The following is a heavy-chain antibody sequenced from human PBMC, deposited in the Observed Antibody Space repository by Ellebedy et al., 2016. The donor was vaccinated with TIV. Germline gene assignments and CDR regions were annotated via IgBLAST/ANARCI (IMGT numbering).Heavy chain of an antibody. J-gene: IGHJ5*02. CDR3: ARDLSVNWFDP. D-gene: IGHD5/OR15-5a*01. Sequence: AASVKVSCKASGYTFTASYLHWVRQAPGQGLDWMGWINPNSGGTTYAQSFQGRLTMTRDTSINTAYMELRRLRSDDTAVYYCARDLSVNWFDPWGQGTLVTVSS. V-gene: IGHV1-2*02. CDR1: GYTFTASY. CDR2: INPNSGGT.